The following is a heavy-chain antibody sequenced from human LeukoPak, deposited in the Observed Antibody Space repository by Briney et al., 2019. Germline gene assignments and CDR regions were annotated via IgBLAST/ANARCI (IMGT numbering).Heavy chain of an antibody. CDR2: ISYDGSNK. CDR3: ARDVTGTQFDY. D-gene: IGHD1-20*01. CDR1: GFTFSSYA. Sequence: GGSLRLSCAASGFTFSSYAMHWVRQAPGKGLEWVALISYDGSNKYYADSVKGRFTISRDNSKNTLYLQMNSLRAEDTAVYYCARDVTGTQFDYWGQGTLVTVSS. V-gene: IGHV3-30*04. J-gene: IGHJ4*02.